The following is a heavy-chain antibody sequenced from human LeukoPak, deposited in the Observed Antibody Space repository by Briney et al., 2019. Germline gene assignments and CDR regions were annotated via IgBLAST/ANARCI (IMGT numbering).Heavy chain of an antibody. CDR1: GFTFNNYG. Sequence: GGSLRLSCAASGFTFNNYGMHWVRQAPGKGLEWVAVISYDGRNKHYPDSVKGRFTISRDISTDTLWLQMDCLRTEDTAVYYCAKGPLRGTAAAIDYWGQGTLVTVSS. CDR2: ISYDGRNK. D-gene: IGHD2-2*01. J-gene: IGHJ4*02. V-gene: IGHV3-30*18. CDR3: AKGPLRGTAAAIDY.